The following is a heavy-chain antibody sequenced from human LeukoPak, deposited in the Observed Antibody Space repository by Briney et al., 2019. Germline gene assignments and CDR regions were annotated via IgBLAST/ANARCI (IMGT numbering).Heavy chain of an antibody. CDR1: GGSISSHY. CDR3: VRHGHSSGWDFDY. V-gene: IGHV4-39*01. CDR2: IYYSGST. D-gene: IGHD6-19*01. J-gene: IGHJ4*02. Sequence: SETLSLTCTVSGGSISSHYWSWIRQPPGKGLEWVGSIYYSGSTYYNPSLKSRVTISVDTSKNQFSLKLSSVTAADTAVYYCVRHGHSSGWDFDYWGQGTLVTVSS.